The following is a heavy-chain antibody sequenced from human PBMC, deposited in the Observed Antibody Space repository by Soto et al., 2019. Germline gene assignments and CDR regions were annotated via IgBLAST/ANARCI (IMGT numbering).Heavy chain of an antibody. D-gene: IGHD5-12*01. V-gene: IGHV4-59*01. CDR3: ARGYDWFDP. Sequence: SETLSLTCSVSGDSIISSSWSWIRQPPGKGLEWIGYIYYSGSTNYNPSLKSRVTISLDTSKNQFSLKVSSVTAADTAVYYCARGYDWFDPWGQGTLVTVSS. CDR1: GDSIISSS. CDR2: IYYSGST. J-gene: IGHJ5*02.